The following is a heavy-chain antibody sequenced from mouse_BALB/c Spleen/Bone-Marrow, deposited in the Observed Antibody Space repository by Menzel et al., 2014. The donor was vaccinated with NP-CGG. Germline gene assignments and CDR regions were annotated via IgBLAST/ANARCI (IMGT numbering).Heavy chain of an antibody. J-gene: IGHJ3*01. CDR1: GFTFXDYY. D-gene: IGHD4-1*01. CDR3: TRGLGWFGY. V-gene: IGHV5-4*02. CDR2: TSDGGSYT. Sequence: EVMLVESGGDLVKPGGSLRLSCAASGFTFXDYYMYWIRQTPEKRLEWVATTSDGGSYTNYADSVKGRFTISRDNAKNNLYLQMSSLKSEDTAMYYCTRGLGWFGYWGQGTLVTVSA.